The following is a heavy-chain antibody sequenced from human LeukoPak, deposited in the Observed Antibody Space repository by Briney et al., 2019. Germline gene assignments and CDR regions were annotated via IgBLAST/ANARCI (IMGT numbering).Heavy chain of an antibody. D-gene: IGHD3-10*01. Sequence: PGGSLRLSCAVSGFTFSRYWMSWVRQAPGKGLEWLANIKQDGSEKYYVDSVEGRFTISRDNAKNSLYLQMNSLRAEDTAVYYCARSYYGSVTSYGMDVWGQGTTVTVSS. CDR3: ARSYYGSVTSYGMDV. CDR1: GFTFSRYW. V-gene: IGHV3-7*01. J-gene: IGHJ6*02. CDR2: IKQDGSEK.